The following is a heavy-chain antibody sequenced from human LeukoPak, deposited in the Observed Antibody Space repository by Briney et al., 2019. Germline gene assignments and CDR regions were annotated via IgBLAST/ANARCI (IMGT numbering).Heavy chain of an antibody. CDR2: IIPIFGTA. CDR3: ARVIVGATASYYFDY. Sequence: GASVKVSCKASGGTFSSYAISWVRQAPGQGLEWMGGIIPIFGTANYAQKFQGRVTITADESTSTAYMELSSLRSEDTAVYYCARVIVGATASYYFDYWGQGTLVTVSS. D-gene: IGHD1-26*01. J-gene: IGHJ4*02. CDR1: GGTFSSYA. V-gene: IGHV1-69*01.